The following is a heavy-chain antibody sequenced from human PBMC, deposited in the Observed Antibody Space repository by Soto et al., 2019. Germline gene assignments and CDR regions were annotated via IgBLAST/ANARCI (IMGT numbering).Heavy chain of an antibody. CDR3: AKEFPYGGNLDY. CDR1: GFTFRSYG. V-gene: IGHV3-30*18. J-gene: IGHJ4*02. CDR2: ISYDGSNK. D-gene: IGHD2-15*01. Sequence: GGALRLSCAASGFTFRSYGMHWVRQAPSKGLEWVAVISYDGSNKYYADSVKGRFTISRDNSKNTLYLQMNSLRVEDTAVYYCAKEFPYGGNLDYWGQGTLVTVSS.